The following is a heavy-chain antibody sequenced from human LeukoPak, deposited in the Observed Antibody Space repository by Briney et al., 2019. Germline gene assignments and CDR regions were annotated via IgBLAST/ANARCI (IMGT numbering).Heavy chain of an antibody. Sequence: GGSLKLSCAASGLTFSGSTMHWVRQASGKGLEWVGHIRDKTYNYATAYAASVKGRFTISRDDSKNTAYLQTNSLKTEDTAVYYCSRHEALPGDYWGQGTLVTVSS. CDR2: IRDKTYNYAT. D-gene: IGHD2-21*02. J-gene: IGHJ4*02. CDR1: GLTFSGST. V-gene: IGHV3-73*01. CDR3: SRHEALPGDY.